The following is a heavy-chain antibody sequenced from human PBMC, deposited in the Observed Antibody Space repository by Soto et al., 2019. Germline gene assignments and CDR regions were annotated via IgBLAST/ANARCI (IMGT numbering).Heavy chain of an antibody. CDR3: ARDVLSPVPPLGIRPYYYYYYMDV. Sequence: PGVSLRPTCAASGFPCSSYWMHWVRQAPGKGLVWVSRINSDGSSTSYADSVKGRFTISRDNAKNTLYLQMNSLRAEDTAVYYCARDVLSPVPPLGIRPYYYYYYMDVWGKGTTVTVSS. CDR2: INSDGSST. V-gene: IGHV3-74*01. J-gene: IGHJ6*03. D-gene: IGHD2-8*01. CDR1: GFPCSSYW.